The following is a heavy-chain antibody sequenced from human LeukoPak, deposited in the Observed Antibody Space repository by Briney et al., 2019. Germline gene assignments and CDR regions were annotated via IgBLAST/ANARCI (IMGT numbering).Heavy chain of an antibody. Sequence: GGSLRLSCAASGFTFSNAWMYWVRQAPGKGLEWVGRIKSKISGGTTDYAAPVKGRFTISRDDSKNTLYLQMNSLKTEDTAVYYCTTDAPYYYGSGTKTDAFDLWGQGTMVTVSS. J-gene: IGHJ3*01. CDR1: GFTFSNAW. D-gene: IGHD3-10*01. V-gene: IGHV3-15*01. CDR3: TTDAPYYYGSGTKTDAFDL. CDR2: IKSKISGGTT.